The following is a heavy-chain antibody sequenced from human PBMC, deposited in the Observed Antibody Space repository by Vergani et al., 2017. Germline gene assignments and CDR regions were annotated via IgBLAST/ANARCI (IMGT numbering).Heavy chain of an antibody. J-gene: IGHJ5*02. Sequence: QVQLQESGPGLVKPSQTLSLTCTVSGGSISSGGYYWSWIRQHPGKGLEWIGYIYYSGSTYYNPSLKSRVTISVDTSKNQFSLKLSSVTAAVTAVYYCSRSGGSGSYYMPWGQGTLVTVSS. CDR1: GGSISSGGYY. V-gene: IGHV4-31*03. CDR3: SRSGGSGSYYMP. D-gene: IGHD3-10*01. CDR2: IYYSGST.